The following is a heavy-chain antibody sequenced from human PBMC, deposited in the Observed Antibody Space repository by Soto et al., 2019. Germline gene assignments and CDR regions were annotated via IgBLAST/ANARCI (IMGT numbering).Heavy chain of an antibody. Sequence: NPSETLSLTCTVSGGSIRSGGYYWRWVRQSSRRGLEWIGNIYYRGSTYYNPSLKSRLTISVDTSKNQFSLNLSSVTAADTAVYYCARDRLMATAGTARNYFGLDVWGQGTTVTVSS. CDR1: GGSIRSGGYY. D-gene: IGHD5-18*01. V-gene: IGHV4-31*03. J-gene: IGHJ6*02. CDR3: ARDRLMATAGTARNYFGLDV. CDR2: IYYRGST.